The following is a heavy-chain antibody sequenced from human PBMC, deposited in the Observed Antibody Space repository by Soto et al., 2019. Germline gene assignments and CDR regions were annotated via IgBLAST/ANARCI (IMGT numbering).Heavy chain of an antibody. CDR2: IYYSGIT. J-gene: IGHJ6*02. V-gene: IGHV4-39*01. CDR1: GDSISSSDYY. D-gene: IGHD4-17*01. CDR3: ACSTVVTLEDYYYYGMDV. Sequence: PSETLSLTCTVSGDSISSSDYYWGWIRQPPGKGLEWIGSIYYSGITHYSPSLQSRVTISVDTSKKQVSLKLSSVTAADTAVYYCACSTVVTLEDYYYYGMDVWGQGTTVTVSS.